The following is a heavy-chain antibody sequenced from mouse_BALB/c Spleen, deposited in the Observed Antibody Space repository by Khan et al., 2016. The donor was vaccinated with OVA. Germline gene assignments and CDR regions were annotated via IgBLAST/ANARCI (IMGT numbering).Heavy chain of an antibody. CDR1: GFSITSDYA. CDR3: ESRILNYYGSNFEGYYCDY. V-gene: IGHV3-2*02. CDR2: ISYSGST. Sequence: VQLKESGPGLVKPSQSLSLTCTVTGFSITSDYAWNWIRQFPGNQLEWMGYISYSGSTAYHPSLKSRISITRDTSKNQVFLQLHSVTTDDTATYYCESRILNYYGSNFEGYYCDYWGQGTTLTVSS. J-gene: IGHJ2*01. D-gene: IGHD1-1*02.